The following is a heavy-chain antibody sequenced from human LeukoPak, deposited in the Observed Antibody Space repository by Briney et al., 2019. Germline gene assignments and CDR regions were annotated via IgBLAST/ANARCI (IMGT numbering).Heavy chain of an antibody. J-gene: IGHJ4*02. CDR1: GFTFGSYG. CDR2: IWYDGSNK. V-gene: IGHV3-33*06. D-gene: IGHD5-12*01. Sequence: PGRSLRLSCAASGFTFGSYGMHWVRQAPGKGLEWVAVIWYDGSNKYYADSVKGRFTISRDNSKNTLYLQMNSLRAEDTAVYYCAKDSRLYGGYDFDYWGQGTLVTVSS. CDR3: AKDSRLYGGYDFDY.